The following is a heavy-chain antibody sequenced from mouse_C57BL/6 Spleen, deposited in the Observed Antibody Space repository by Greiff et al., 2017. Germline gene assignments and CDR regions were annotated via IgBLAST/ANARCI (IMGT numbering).Heavy chain of an antibody. CDR3: ARITTGGLDY. D-gene: IGHD1-1*01. J-gene: IGHJ4*01. Sequence: EVKLVESGPGLVKPSQSLSLTCSVTGYSITSGYYWNWIRQFPGNKLEWMGYISYDGSNNYNPSLKNRISITRDTSKNQFFLKLHSVTAEDTATCYSARITTGGLDYWGQGTSVTVSS. CDR1: GYSITSGYY. CDR2: ISYDGSN. V-gene: IGHV3-6*01.